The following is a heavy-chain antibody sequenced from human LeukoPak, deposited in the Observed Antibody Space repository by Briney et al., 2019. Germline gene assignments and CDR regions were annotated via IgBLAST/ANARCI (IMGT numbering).Heavy chain of an antibody. Sequence: GGSLRLSCAASEFTFSSYGMSWVRQAPGKGLEWVSAISGSDGSTYYADSVKGRFTISRDNSKNTLYLQMNSLRAEDTAVYYCARDCSGWGPSYFDYWGQGTLVTVSS. D-gene: IGHD2-15*01. CDR2: ISGSDGST. CDR3: ARDCSGWGPSYFDY. V-gene: IGHV3-23*01. J-gene: IGHJ4*02. CDR1: EFTFSSYG.